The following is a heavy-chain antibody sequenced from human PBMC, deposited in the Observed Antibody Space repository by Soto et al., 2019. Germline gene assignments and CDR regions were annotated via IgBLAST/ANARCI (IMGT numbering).Heavy chain of an antibody. V-gene: IGHV3-7*03. CDR1: GFTFSESS. D-gene: IGHD2-8*02. CDR2: SKQDDGAN. CDR3: GRGRDADGGVYRPVDY. Sequence: GPSLRLSCAASGFTFSESSMTWDLQTPGKALGYVANSKQDDGANYYLDSVKGRFTISRDNAKNSLYLQMTSLRVEDTAVYCCGRGRDADGGVYRPVDYWCQGARVTVSS. J-gene: IGHJ4*02.